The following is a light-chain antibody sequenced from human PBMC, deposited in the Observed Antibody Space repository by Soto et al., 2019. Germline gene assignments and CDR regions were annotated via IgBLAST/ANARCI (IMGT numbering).Light chain of an antibody. CDR3: AAWDDSLNGQEV. J-gene: IGLJ1*01. CDR2: SNN. V-gene: IGLV1-44*01. Sequence: QSVLTQLPSASGTPGQRVTISCSGSSSNIGSNTVNWYQQLPGTAPKLLISSNNQRPSGVPDRFSGSKSGTSASLAISGLQSEDEDDYYCAAWDDSLNGQEVFGTGTKVTVL. CDR1: SSNIGSNT.